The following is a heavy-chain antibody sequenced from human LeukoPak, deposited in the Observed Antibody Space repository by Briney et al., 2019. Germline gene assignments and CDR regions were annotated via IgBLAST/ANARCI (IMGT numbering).Heavy chain of an antibody. CDR2: ISSSSSYI. V-gene: IGHV3-21*01. CDR1: GFTLSSYS. CDR3: ASHRFGELLWGDLDY. D-gene: IGHD3-10*01. J-gene: IGHJ4*01. Sequence: GGSLRLSCAASGFTLSSYSMNWVRQAPGKGLEWVSSISSSSSYIYYADSLKGRFTISRDNAKNSLYLQMNSLRAEDTAVYYCASHRFGELLWGDLDYWGPGNLVTVSS.